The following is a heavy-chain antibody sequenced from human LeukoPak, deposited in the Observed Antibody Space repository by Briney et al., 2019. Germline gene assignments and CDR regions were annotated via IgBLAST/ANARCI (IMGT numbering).Heavy chain of an antibody. CDR2: ISAYNGNT. V-gene: IGHV1-18*01. CDR1: GYTFTSYG. J-gene: IGHJ4*02. D-gene: IGHD3-10*01. Sequence: ASVKVSCKASGYTFTSYGISWVRQAPGQGLEWMGWISAYNGNTNYAQKFQGRVTMTRDTSISTAYMELSRLRSDDTAVYYCARVRGVRRNPENFDYWGQGTLVTVSS. CDR3: ARVRGVRRNPENFDY.